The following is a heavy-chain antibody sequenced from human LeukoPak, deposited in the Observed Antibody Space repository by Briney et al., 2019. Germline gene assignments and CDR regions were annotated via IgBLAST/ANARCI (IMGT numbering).Heavy chain of an antibody. V-gene: IGHV3-11*05. Sequence: GGSLRLSCAASGFRFSDYYMRWIRQAPGKGLEWVSYISSSSSYTNYADSVKGRFTISRDNAKNSLYLQMNSLRAEDTAVYYCAREDDSWGPNNLDLWGQGTMVTVSS. CDR2: ISSSSSYT. CDR1: GFRFSDYY. CDR3: AREDDSWGPNNLDL. J-gene: IGHJ3*01. D-gene: IGHD7-27*01.